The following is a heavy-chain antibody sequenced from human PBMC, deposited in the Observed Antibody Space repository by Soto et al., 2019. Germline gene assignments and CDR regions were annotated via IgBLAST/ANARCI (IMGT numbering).Heavy chain of an antibody. D-gene: IGHD5-18*01. Sequence: EVQLVESGGGLVEPGRSLRLSCVGSGFTFDDFAMHWVRQAPGKGLEWVSGISWNSASTGYADSVMGRFTISRDNAKNSLYLQMRSLTGEDTAMYYCVKDFRRYTYGLDVWGPGTSVTVSS. J-gene: IGHJ6*02. CDR2: ISWNSAST. CDR1: GFTFDDFA. CDR3: VKDFRRYTYGLDV. V-gene: IGHV3-9*01.